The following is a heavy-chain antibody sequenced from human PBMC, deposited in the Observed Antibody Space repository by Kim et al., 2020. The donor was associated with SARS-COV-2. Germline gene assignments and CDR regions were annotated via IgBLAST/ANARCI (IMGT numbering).Heavy chain of an antibody. CDR3: ARQLIYCSSTSCYDNYYYYGMDV. V-gene: IGHV4-59*08. D-gene: IGHD2-2*01. J-gene: IGHJ6*02. Sequence: SETLSLTCTVSGGSISSYYWSWIRQPPGKGLEWIGYIYYSGSTNYNPSLKSRVTISVDTSKNQFSLKLSSVTAADTAVYYCARQLIYCSSTSCYDNYYYYGMDVCGQGTTVTVSS. CDR2: IYYSGST. CDR1: GGSISSYY.